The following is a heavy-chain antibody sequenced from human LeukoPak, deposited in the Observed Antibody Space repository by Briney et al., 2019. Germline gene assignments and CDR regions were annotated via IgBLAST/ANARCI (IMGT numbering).Heavy chain of an antibody. CDR2: TYYRSTWST. D-gene: IGHD3-10*01. Sequence: SQALSLTFNISGDSVSSHTAAWNWIRHSPSRGLEWLGRTYYRSTWSTDYAVSVQSQITINPATSRNHFSLQLSSVPPEDTAVYYCARDRGGFDSWGQGTLVTVSS. CDR1: GDSVSSHTAA. CDR3: ARDRGGFDS. J-gene: IGHJ5*01. V-gene: IGHV6-1*01.